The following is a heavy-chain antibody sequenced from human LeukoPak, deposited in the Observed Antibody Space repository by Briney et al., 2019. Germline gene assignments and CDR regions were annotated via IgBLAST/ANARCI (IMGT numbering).Heavy chain of an antibody. V-gene: IGHV3-23*01. D-gene: IGHD5-24*01. J-gene: IGHJ4*02. Sequence: GGSLRLSCAASGFTFSSYGMSWVRQAPGKGLEWVSAISGSGGSTYYADSVKGRFTISRDNSKNTLYLQMNSLRAEDTAIYYCAKDDAYLQYDDWGQGTLVTVSS. CDR3: AKDDAYLQYDD. CDR1: GFTFSSYG. CDR2: ISGSGGST.